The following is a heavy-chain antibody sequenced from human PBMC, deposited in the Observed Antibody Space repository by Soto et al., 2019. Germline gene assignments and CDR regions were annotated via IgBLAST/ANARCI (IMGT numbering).Heavy chain of an antibody. Sequence: PSETLSLTSTVSGGYISNFYWRWIRQPPGKGLEWIGYIYYSGTTSYNPSLNSRVTISVDTSKNQFSLKLNSVTAADTAVYYCARESYYGSGATVVGYWGLGTLVTVSS. CDR1: GGYISNFY. J-gene: IGHJ4*02. V-gene: IGHV4-59*01. CDR2: IYYSGTT. CDR3: ARESYYGSGATVVGY. D-gene: IGHD3-10*01.